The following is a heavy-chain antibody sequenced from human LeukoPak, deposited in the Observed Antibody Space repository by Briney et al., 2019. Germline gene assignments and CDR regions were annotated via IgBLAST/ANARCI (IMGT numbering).Heavy chain of an antibody. D-gene: IGHD2-15*01. V-gene: IGHV3-23*01. CDR2: ITGSGTRT. J-gene: IGHJ4*02. Sequence: GGSLRLSCAAPGFTFSSYAMTWVRQAPGKGLERVSGITGSGTRTYYADSVKGRFTISRDNSKDTLYLQINSLRAEDTAVYYCAKATLESCTGGTCYAFDNWGQGTLVTVSS. CDR3: AKATLESCTGGTCYAFDN. CDR1: GFTFSSYA.